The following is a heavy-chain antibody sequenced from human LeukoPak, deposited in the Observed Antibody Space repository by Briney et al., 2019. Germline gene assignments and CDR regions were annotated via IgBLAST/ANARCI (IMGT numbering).Heavy chain of an antibody. J-gene: IGHJ4*02. CDR2: ISSSSYSI. Sequence: GGALRLSCVASGFTFSSYSMNWVRQAPGKGLEWVSSISSSSYSIYYADSVKGRFTVSRDNAKNSLYLQMTSLRDEDTAMYYCATGSGSWEYWGQGALVTVSS. V-gene: IGHV3-21*01. CDR3: ATGSGSWEY. D-gene: IGHD6-13*01. CDR1: GFTFSSYS.